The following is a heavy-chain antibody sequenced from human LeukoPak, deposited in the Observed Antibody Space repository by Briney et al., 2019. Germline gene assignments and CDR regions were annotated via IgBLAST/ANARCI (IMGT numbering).Heavy chain of an antibody. D-gene: IGHD2-15*01. CDR1: GGSISSSSYY. V-gene: IGHV4-39*01. CDR2: IYYGGST. Sequence: SETLSLTCTVSGGSISSSSYYWGWIRQPPGKGLEWIGNIYYGGSTYYNPSLKSRVTISVDTSKNQFSLKLSSVTAADTAAYYCASIYCSGGNCYVDYWGQGTLVTVSS. J-gene: IGHJ4*02. CDR3: ASIYCSGGNCYVDY.